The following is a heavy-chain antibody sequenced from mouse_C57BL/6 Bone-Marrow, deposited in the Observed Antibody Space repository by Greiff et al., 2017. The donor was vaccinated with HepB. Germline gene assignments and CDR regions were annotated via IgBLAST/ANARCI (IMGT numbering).Heavy chain of an antibody. Sequence: EVKLVESGGGLVKPGGSLKLSCAASGFTFSDYGMHWVRQAPEKGLEWVAYISSGSSTIYYADTVKGRFTISRDNAKNTLFLQMTSLRSEYTAMYYCATQLGRYWYFDVWGTGTTVTVSS. CDR2: ISSGSSTI. CDR3: ATQLGRYWYFDV. D-gene: IGHD4-1*02. V-gene: IGHV5-17*01. CDR1: GFTFSDYG. J-gene: IGHJ1*03.